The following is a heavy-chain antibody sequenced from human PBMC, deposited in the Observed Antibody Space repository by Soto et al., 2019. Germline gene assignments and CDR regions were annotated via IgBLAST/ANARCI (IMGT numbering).Heavy chain of an antibody. Sequence: GGSLRLSCAASGFTFSSYWMSWVRQAPGKGLEWVANIKQDGSEKYYVDSVKGRFTISRDNAKNSLYLQMNSLRAEDTAVYYCARDPVCSGGSCYWADYGDSLKDYYYYGMDVWGQGTTVTVSS. J-gene: IGHJ6*02. D-gene: IGHD2-15*01. CDR3: ARDPVCSGGSCYWADYGDSLKDYYYYGMDV. V-gene: IGHV3-7*05. CDR1: GFTFSSYW. CDR2: IKQDGSEK.